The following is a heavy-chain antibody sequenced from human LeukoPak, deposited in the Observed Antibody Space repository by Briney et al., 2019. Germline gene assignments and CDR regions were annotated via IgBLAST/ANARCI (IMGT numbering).Heavy chain of an antibody. CDR1: GGSISSGGYY. Sequence: PSETLSLTCTVSGGSISSGGYYWSWIRQHPGKGLEWIGYIYYSRSTYYNPSLKSRVTISVDTSKNQFSLKLSSVTAADTAVYYCARGSGSYYLTFDYWGQGTLVTVSS. V-gene: IGHV4-31*03. D-gene: IGHD3-10*01. J-gene: IGHJ4*02. CDR2: IYYSRST. CDR3: ARGSGSYYLTFDY.